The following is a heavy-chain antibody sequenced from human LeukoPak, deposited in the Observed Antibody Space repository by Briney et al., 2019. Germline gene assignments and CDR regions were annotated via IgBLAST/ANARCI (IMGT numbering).Heavy chain of an antibody. CDR1: GFTSSSYS. CDR3: APSIAAAGTSP. J-gene: IGHJ5*02. D-gene: IGHD6-13*01. CDR2: ISGSGGST. Sequence: PGGSLRLSCAASGFTSSSYSMNWVRQAPGKGLEWVSAISGSGGSTYYADSVKGRFTISRDNSKNTLYLQMNSLRAEDTAVYYCAPSIAAAGTSPWGQGTLVTVSS. V-gene: IGHV3-23*01.